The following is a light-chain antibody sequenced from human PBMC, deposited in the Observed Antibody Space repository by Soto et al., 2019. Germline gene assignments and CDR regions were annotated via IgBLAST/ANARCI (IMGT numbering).Light chain of an antibody. Sequence: DIQMTQSPSSLSASVGDRVTITCRASQVISNYLAWYQQKPGKVPKLLIYAASTLQSGVPFRFSGGGSGTDFTLTISSLQPEDVATYYCQKYNSAPWTFGQGTKVEIK. CDR3: QKYNSAPWT. CDR1: QVISNY. V-gene: IGKV1-27*01. CDR2: AAS. J-gene: IGKJ1*01.